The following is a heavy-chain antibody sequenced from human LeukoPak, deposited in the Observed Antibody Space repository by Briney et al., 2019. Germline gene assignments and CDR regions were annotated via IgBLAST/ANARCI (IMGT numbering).Heavy chain of an antibody. D-gene: IGHD3-16*01. CDR1: GGSISSYY. V-gene: IGHV4-59*01. CDR2: TYYSGST. J-gene: IGHJ3*02. Sequence: SETLSLTCTVSGGSISSYYWSWIRQPPGKGLEWIGYTYYSGSTNYNPSLKSRVTISVDTSKNQFSLKLSSVTAADTAVYYCARDSRGLWVGAFDIWGQGTMVTVSS. CDR3: ARDSRGLWVGAFDI.